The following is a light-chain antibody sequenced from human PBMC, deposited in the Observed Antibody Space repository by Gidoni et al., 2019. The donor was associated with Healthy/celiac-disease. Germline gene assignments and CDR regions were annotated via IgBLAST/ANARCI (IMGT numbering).Light chain of an antibody. V-gene: IGKV3-15*01. CDR1: QSVSSN. CDR3: QQYNYWPPWT. Sequence: EIVMTQSPATLSVSPGERATLSGRASQSVSSNLAWFQQKPGQAPRLLIYGASTRATGIPARFSVSGSGTEFTLTISSLQSEDFAVYHCQQYNYWPPWTFGQGTKVEIK. J-gene: IGKJ1*01. CDR2: GAS.